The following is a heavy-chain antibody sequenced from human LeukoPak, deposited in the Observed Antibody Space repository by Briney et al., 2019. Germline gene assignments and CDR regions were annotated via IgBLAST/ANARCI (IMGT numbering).Heavy chain of an antibody. V-gene: IGHV5-51*01. J-gene: IGHJ5*02. Sequence: GESLKISCKGSGYSFTTHWIAWVRQMPGKGLEWMGIIYPGDSDTTYSPSFQGQVSISVDKSISTAYLQWSSLKASDTAMYYCARQVTQNLASHRAWFDPWGQGTLVTVSS. CDR3: ARQVTQNLASHRAWFDP. CDR1: GYSFTTHW. D-gene: IGHD3-3*02. CDR2: IYPGDSDT.